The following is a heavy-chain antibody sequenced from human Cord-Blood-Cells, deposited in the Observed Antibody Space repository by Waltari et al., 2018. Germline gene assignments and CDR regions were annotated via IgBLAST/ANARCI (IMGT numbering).Heavy chain of an antibody. Sequence: QVQLVQSGAEVKKPGASVKVSCKASGYTFTSYGISCVRQAPGQGLEWMGWISAYNGNTNYAQKLQGRVTMTTDTSTSTAYMELRSLRSDDTAVYYCARDERYCSSTSCYEYFQHWGQGTLVTVSS. V-gene: IGHV1-18*01. CDR2: ISAYNGNT. CDR1: GYTFTSYG. J-gene: IGHJ1*01. CDR3: ARDERYCSSTSCYEYFQH. D-gene: IGHD2-2*01.